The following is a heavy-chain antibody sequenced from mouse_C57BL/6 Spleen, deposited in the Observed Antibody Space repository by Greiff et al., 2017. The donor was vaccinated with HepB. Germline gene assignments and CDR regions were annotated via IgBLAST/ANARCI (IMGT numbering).Heavy chain of an antibody. J-gene: IGHJ2*01. Sequence: VKLMESGPELVKPGASVKISCKASGYAFSSSWMNWVKQRPGKGLEWIGRIYPGDGDTNYNGKFKGKATLTADKSSSTAYMQLSSLTSEDSAVYFCASSLFFDYWGQGTTLTVSS. CDR2: IYPGDGDT. CDR1: GYAFSSSW. V-gene: IGHV1-82*01. CDR3: ASSLFFDY. D-gene: IGHD6-2*01.